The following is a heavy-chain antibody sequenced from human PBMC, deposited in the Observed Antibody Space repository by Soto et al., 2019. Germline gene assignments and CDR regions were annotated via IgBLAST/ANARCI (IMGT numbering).Heavy chain of an antibody. Sequence: ASVKVSFKTSGYTFSAYYMHWLRQAPGQGLEWMGWINPKSGGTLYAQKFQGRVTMTRDTSISTAYMELSRLRSDDTAVYYCARGGTFAYDTSGYSVYWGQGTLVTVSS. V-gene: IGHV1-2*02. CDR1: GYTFSAYY. D-gene: IGHD3-22*01. J-gene: IGHJ4*02. CDR3: ARGGTFAYDTSGYSVY. CDR2: INPKSGGT.